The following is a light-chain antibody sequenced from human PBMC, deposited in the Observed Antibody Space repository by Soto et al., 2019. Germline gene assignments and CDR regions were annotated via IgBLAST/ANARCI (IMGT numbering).Light chain of an antibody. Sequence: EIVLTQSPGTLSLSPGERATFSCRASQSVSSSYLAWYQQKPGQAPRLLIYGASTRATDMPGRFSGRGAGAEFTLTISSLQSEDFAVYYCQQYRSWPRTFGQGTKVDIK. V-gene: IGKV3-20*01. CDR1: QSVSSSY. J-gene: IGKJ1*01. CDR3: QQYRSWPRT. CDR2: GAS.